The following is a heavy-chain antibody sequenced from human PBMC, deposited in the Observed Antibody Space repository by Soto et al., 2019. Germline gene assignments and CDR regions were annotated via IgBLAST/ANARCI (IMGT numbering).Heavy chain of an antibody. V-gene: IGHV3-30*18. Sequence: GGSLRLSCAASGFTFSSYGMHWVRQAPGKGLEWVAAISYDGSNKYYADSVKGRFTISRDNSKNTLYLQMNSLRAEDTAVYYCAKVDTSYYYDSSGYFYYWGHGT. J-gene: IGHJ4*01. D-gene: IGHD3-22*01. CDR2: ISYDGSNK. CDR3: AKVDTSYYYDSSGYFYY. CDR1: GFTFSSYG.